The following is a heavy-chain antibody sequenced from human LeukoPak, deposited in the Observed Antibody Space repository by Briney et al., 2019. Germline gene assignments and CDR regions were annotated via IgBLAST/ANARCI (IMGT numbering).Heavy chain of an antibody. CDR2: IWYDGSNK. Sequence: GGSLRLSCAASGFTFSSYGMHWVRQAPGKGLEWVAVIWYDGSNKYYADSVKGRFAISRDNSKNTLYLQMNSLRAEDTAVYYCTKARGSGSYGGEYYFDYWGQGTLVTVSS. J-gene: IGHJ4*02. V-gene: IGHV3-30*02. CDR3: TKARGSGSYGGEYYFDY. D-gene: IGHD1-26*01. CDR1: GFTFSSYG.